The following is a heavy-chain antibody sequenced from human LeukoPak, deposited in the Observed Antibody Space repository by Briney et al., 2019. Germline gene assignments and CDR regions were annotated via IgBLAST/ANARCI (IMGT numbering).Heavy chain of an antibody. CDR1: GGSFSGYY. CDR3: ASDRARDINVSCYYAGGFYSFDN. V-gene: IGHV4-34*01. J-gene: IGHJ4*02. CDR2: INHSGSA. D-gene: IGHD3-22*01. Sequence: SETLSLTCAVYGGSFSGYYWSWIRHSSGEGLEWIGEINHSGSAKYNPSLKSRVSISVTLSKNQFSLDLSSVTAAHTAVYYCASDRARDINVSCYYAGGFYSFDNWGQGTMVTVSS.